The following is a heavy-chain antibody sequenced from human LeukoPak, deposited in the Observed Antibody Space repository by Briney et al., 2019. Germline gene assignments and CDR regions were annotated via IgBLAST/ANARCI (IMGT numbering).Heavy chain of an antibody. CDR2: IYHSGST. J-gene: IGHJ4*02. Sequence: SETLSLTCTVYVGSISSGGYYWSWIRQPPGKGLERIGYIYHSGSTYYNPSLKSRVTISVDTSKNQFSLKLRSGTAADTAVYYCARGETYYYDTSGYFIFYYWGQGTLVTVSS. CDR3: ARGETYYYDTSGYFIFYY. V-gene: IGHV4-30-2*01. CDR1: VGSISSGGYY. D-gene: IGHD3-22*01.